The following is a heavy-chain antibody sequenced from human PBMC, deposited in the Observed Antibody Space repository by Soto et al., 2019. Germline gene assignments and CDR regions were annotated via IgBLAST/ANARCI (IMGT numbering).Heavy chain of an antibody. D-gene: IGHD2-21*01. J-gene: IGHJ5*02. CDR3: TTLIVVREENWFDP. CDR1: GFTFINAW. V-gene: IGHV3-15*07. Sequence: EVQLVESGGGLVKPGGSLRLSCAASGFTFINAWMNWVRQAPGKGLEWVGLIKSTPYGGTTDYAAPVKGRFTISRDSKNTLYLQMNSLKTEDTAVYYCTTLIVVREENWFDPWGQGSLVIVSP. CDR2: IKSTPYGGTT.